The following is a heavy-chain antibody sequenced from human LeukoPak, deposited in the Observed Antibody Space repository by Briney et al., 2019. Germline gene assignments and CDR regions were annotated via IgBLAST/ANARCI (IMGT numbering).Heavy chain of an antibody. CDR1: GFTFRSYW. CDR2: INQGGSVK. V-gene: IGHV3-7*01. D-gene: IGHD5-12*01. J-gene: IGHJ4*02. Sequence: GGSLRLSCAASGFTFRSYWMSLVRQAPGKGLEWVANINQGGSVKYYVDSVKGRFTISRDDAKNSLYVQMNSLRDEDTAVYYCARVGYSGWNLEYWGQGTLVTVSS. CDR3: ARVGYSGWNLEY.